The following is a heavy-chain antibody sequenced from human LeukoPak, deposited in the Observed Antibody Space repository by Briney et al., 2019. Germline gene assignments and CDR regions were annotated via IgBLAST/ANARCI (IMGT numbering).Heavy chain of an antibody. CDR3: ARQPVEMSTIAAIDY. V-gene: IGHV4-59*01. D-gene: IGHD5-24*01. CDR2: IYHSGSA. J-gene: IGHJ4*02. CDR1: GGSISSFY. Sequence: PSETLSLTCTVSGGSISSFYWSWIRQPPGKGLKWIGYIYHSGSAKYNPSLKSRVTISVDTSKNQFSLKLSSVTAADTAVYYCARQPVEMSTIAAIDYWGQGTLVTVSS.